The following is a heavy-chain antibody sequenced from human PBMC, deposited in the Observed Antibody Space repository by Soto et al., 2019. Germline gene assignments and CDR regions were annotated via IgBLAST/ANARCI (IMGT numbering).Heavy chain of an antibody. CDR2: IKQDGSEK. CDR1: GFTFSSYW. CDR3: ARDIAVAANWFDP. J-gene: IGHJ5*02. V-gene: IGHV3-7*01. Sequence: GGSLRLSCAASGFTFSSYWMSWVRQAPGKGLEWVANIKQDGSEKYYVDSVKGRFTISRDNAKNSLYLQMNSLRAEDAAVYYCARDIAVAANWFDPWGQGTLVTVSS. D-gene: IGHD6-19*01.